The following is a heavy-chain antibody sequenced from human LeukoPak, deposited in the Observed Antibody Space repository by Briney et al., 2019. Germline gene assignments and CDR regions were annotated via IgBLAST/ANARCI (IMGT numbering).Heavy chain of an antibody. J-gene: IGHJ4*02. CDR2: ISVNGGA. CDR3: AKVVPPRGGRSGWYETNDY. V-gene: IGHV3-53*01. CDR1: GFTVSSNY. Sequence: GGSLRLSCAASGFTVSSNYMSWVRQAPGKGLEWISSISVNGGASYADSVKGRFTISRDNSKNALYLQMTSLGADDTAVYYCAKVVPPRGGRSGWYETNDYWGQGTLVTVSS. D-gene: IGHD6-19*01.